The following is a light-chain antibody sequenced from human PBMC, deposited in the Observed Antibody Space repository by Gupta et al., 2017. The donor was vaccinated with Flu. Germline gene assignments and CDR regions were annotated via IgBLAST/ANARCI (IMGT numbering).Light chain of an antibody. Sequence: EIVLTQSPATLSWSPGERATLSCRASQSVSSYLAWYQQKPGQAPRLLIYDASNRATGIPARFSGSGSGTDFTLTISSLEPEDFAVYYCQQRCDWPLTFGGGTKVEIK. V-gene: IGKV3-11*01. CDR2: DAS. J-gene: IGKJ4*01. CDR3: QQRCDWPLT. CDR1: QSVSSY.